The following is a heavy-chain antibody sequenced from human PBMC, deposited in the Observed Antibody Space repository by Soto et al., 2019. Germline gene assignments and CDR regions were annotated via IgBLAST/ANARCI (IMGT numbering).Heavy chain of an antibody. CDR3: ARLSSGYYRFDY. V-gene: IGHV4-59*01. J-gene: IGHJ4*02. CDR2: IYYSGST. D-gene: IGHD3-22*01. Sequence: PSETLSLTCTVSGGSISSYYWSWIRQPPGKGLEWNGYIYYSGSTNYNPSLKSRVTISVDTSKNQFSLKLSSVTAADTAVYYCARLSSGYYRFDYWGQGTMVTVYS. CDR1: GGSISSYY.